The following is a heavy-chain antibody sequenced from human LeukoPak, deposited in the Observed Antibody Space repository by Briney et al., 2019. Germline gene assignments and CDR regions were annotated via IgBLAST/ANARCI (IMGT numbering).Heavy chain of an antibody. CDR1: GFTFTSYA. V-gene: IGHV3-23*01. D-gene: IGHD3-16*01. CDR2: ISASAGST. J-gene: IGHJ4*02. Sequence: GGSLRLSCAASGFTFTSYAMNWVRQAPGKGLEWVSAISASAGSTYYADSVKGRFTISRDNSKNTLYLQMNSLRAEDTAVYYCAKDLGGHPRVKGYLDHWGQGTLVTVSS. CDR3: AKDLGGHPRVKGYLDH.